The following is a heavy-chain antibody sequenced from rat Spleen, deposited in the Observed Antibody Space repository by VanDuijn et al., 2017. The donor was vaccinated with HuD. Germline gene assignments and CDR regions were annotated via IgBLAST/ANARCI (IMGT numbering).Heavy chain of an antibody. CDR3: AVAGFGY. CDR2: ISTGGGNT. D-gene: IGHD4-4*01. CDR1: GFTFSDYY. Sequence: EVQLAESGGGLVQPGRSLKLSCAASGFTFSDYYMAWVRQAPTKGLEWVASISTGGGNTFYPDSVRGRFTISRDNAENTVYLQMNSLRSEDTATYYCAVAGFGYWGQGVMVTVSS. J-gene: IGHJ2*01. V-gene: IGHV5-25*01.